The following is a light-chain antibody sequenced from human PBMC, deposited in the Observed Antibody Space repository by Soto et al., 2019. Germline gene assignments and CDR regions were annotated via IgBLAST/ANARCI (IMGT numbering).Light chain of an antibody. CDR2: GAF. CDR1: PSVTNF. V-gene: IGKV3-11*01. J-gene: IGKJ5*01. Sequence: ETVLTASPAALSFFPGERATHFCGPSPSVTNFLAWYQQKPGQAPRLLIYGAFNRATSIPARFSGSGSGTDFTLTISSLEPEDFAVYYCHQRQYWPPITFGQGTRLEI. CDR3: HQRQYWPPIT.